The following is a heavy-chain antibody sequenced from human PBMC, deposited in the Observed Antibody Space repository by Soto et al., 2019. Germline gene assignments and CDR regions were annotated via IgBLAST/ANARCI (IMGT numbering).Heavy chain of an antibody. D-gene: IGHD4-17*01. CDR3: ARVSTVTNWYFDY. V-gene: IGHV4-30-2*01. CDR2: IYHSGST. Sequence: QLQLQESGSGLVKPSQTLSLTCAVSGGSISSGGYSWSWIRQPPGKGLEWIGYIYHSGSTYYNPSLKSRVTISVDRSKNQFSRKLSSVTAADTAVYYCARVSTVTNWYFDYWGQGTLVTVSS. J-gene: IGHJ4*02. CDR1: GGSISSGGYS.